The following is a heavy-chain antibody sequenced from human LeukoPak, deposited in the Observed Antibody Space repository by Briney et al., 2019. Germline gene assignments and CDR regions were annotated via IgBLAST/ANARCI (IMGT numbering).Heavy chain of an antibody. Sequence: PGGSLRLSCAASGFTFSSHWMKWVRQAPGRELEWVGNINPDGSQTYYVDSVKGRFTISRDNAKDSVYLQINTLRVEDTAVYYCLGSADRGWGQGTLVTVSS. CDR1: GFTFSSHW. D-gene: IGHD6-25*01. CDR2: INPDGSQT. CDR3: LGSADRG. V-gene: IGHV3-7*01. J-gene: IGHJ4*02.